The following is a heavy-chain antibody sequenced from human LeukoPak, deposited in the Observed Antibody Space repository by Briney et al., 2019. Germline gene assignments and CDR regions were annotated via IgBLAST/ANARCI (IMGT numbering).Heavy chain of an antibody. D-gene: IGHD5-24*01. V-gene: IGHV3-30*18. CDR3: AKNLGDGYNLDYYYGMDV. J-gene: IGHJ6*02. Sequence: PGRSLRLSCAASGFTFSSYGMHWVRQAPGKGLERVAVISYDGSNKYYADSVKGRFTISRDNSKNTLYLQMNSLRAEDTAVYYCAKNLGDGYNLDYYYGMDVWGQGTTVTVSS. CDR2: ISYDGSNK. CDR1: GFTFSSYG.